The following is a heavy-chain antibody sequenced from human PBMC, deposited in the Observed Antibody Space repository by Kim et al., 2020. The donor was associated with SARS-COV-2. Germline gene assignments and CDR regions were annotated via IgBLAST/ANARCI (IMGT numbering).Heavy chain of an antibody. V-gene: IGHV3-23*01. CDR2: ISGSGGST. CDR3: ANHPSGTYYDILTGSFDY. D-gene: IGHD3-9*01. CDR1: GFTFSSYA. J-gene: IGHJ4*02. Sequence: GGSLRLSCAASGFTFSSYAMSWVRQAPGKGLEWVSAISGSGGSTYYADSVKGRFTISRDNSKNTLYLQMNSLRAEDTAVYYCANHPSGTYYDILTGSFDYWGQRALVTVSS.